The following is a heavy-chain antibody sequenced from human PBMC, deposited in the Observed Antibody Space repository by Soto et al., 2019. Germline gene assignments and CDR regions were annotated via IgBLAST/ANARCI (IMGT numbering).Heavy chain of an antibody. CDR1: GFTFSSYG. CDR2: IWYDGSNK. D-gene: IGHD3-16*01. Sequence: GGSLRLSCAASGFTFSSYGMHWVRQAPGKGLEWVAVIWYDGSNKYYADSVKGRFTISRDNSKNTLYLQMNSLRAEDTAVYYCAREGYVYAFDIWGQGTMVTVSS. J-gene: IGHJ3*02. CDR3: AREGYVYAFDI. V-gene: IGHV3-33*01.